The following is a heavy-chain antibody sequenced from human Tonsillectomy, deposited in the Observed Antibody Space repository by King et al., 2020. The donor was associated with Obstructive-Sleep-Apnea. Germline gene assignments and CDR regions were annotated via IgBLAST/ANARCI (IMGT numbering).Heavy chain of an antibody. D-gene: IGHD3-22*01. CDR3: ASGHYYDSSGYYNY. Sequence: QLVQSGGGLVKPGGSLRLSCAASGFTFSDYYMSWIRQAPGKGLEWVSYISSRVSTIYYADSVKGRFTISRDNAKNSLYLQMNSLRAEDTAVYYCASGHYYDSSGYYNYWGQGTLVTVSS. V-gene: IGHV3-11*01. CDR2: ISSRVSTI. CDR1: GFTFSDYY. J-gene: IGHJ4*02.